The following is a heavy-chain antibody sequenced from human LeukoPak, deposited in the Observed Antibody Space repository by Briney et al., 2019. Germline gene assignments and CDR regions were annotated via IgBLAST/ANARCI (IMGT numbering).Heavy chain of an antibody. V-gene: IGHV3-30*18. CDR2: ISYDGSNK. CDR1: GFTFSSYG. CDR3: AKANHDYGDLTDAFDI. Sequence: PGGSLRLSCAASGFTFSSYGMHWVRQAPGKGLEWVAVISYDGSNKYYADSVKGRFTISRDNSKNTLYLQMNSLRAEDTAVYYCAKANHDYGDLTDAFDIWGQGTMVTVSS. J-gene: IGHJ3*02. D-gene: IGHD4-17*01.